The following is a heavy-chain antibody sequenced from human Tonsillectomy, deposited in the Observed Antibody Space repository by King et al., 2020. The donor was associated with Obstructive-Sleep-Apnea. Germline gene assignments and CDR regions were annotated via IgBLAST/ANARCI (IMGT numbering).Heavy chain of an antibody. CDR3: ARGAYDFWSGYYPSEAFDY. Sequence: VQLQQWGAGLLKPSETLSLTCAVYGGTFSGYYWSWIRQPPGKGLEWIGEINHSGSTNYNPSLKSRVTISVDTSKNQFSLKLSSVTAADTAVYYCARGAYDFWSGYYPSEAFDYWGQGTLVTVSS. J-gene: IGHJ4*02. CDR2: INHSGST. V-gene: IGHV4-34*01. D-gene: IGHD3-3*01. CDR1: GGTFSGYY.